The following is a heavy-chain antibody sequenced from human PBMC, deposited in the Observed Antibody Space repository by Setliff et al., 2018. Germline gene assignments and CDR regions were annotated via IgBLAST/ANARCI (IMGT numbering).Heavy chain of an antibody. Sequence: TLSLTCTVSGASVSGNSYYWGWIRQPPGKGLEWIASTYYSGNTYYNPSLKSRVTISVDTSKNQFSLKLTSVTAADTAVYYCARGLEGEDYFYYMDVWGKGNTVTVSS. J-gene: IGHJ6*03. CDR1: GASVSGNSYY. CDR2: TYYSGNT. D-gene: IGHD2-21*01. V-gene: IGHV4-39*07. CDR3: ARGLEGEDYFYYMDV.